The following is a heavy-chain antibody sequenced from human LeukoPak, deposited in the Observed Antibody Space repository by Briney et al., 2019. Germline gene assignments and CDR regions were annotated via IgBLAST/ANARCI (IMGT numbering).Heavy chain of an antibody. Sequence: GGSLRLSCAASGFTFSSYEMNWVRQAPGKGLEWVVNIKQDGSEKYYVDSVKGRFTISRDNAKNSLYLQMNSLRAEDTAVYYCARLVVVVVAAGGYYYYYMDFWGKGTTVTVSS. V-gene: IGHV3-7*01. CDR1: GFTFSSYE. CDR2: IKQDGSEK. D-gene: IGHD2-15*01. CDR3: ARLVVVVVAAGGYYYYYMDF. J-gene: IGHJ6*03.